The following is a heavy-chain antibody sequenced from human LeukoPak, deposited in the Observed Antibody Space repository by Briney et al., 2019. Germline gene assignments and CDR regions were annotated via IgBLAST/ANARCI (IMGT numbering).Heavy chain of an antibody. J-gene: IGHJ4*02. V-gene: IGHV3-30*02. D-gene: IGHD3-3*01. Sequence: GGSLRLSCAASGFTFSSYGMHWVRQAPGKGLEWVAFIRYDGSNKYYADSVKGRFTISRDNSKFMVYLQMNSLRAEDTAMYYCGRTYFDFWSSYYPVDDWGQGTLVAVSS. CDR2: IRYDGSNK. CDR3: GRTYFDFWSSYYPVDD. CDR1: GFTFSSYG.